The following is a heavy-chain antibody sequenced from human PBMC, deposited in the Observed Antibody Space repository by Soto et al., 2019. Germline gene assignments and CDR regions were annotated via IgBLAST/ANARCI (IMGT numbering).Heavy chain of an antibody. CDR3: AKGGYSSGWYAPGVDV. J-gene: IGHJ6*02. D-gene: IGHD6-19*01. V-gene: IGHV3-23*01. Sequence: EVQLLESGGGLVQPGGSLRLSCAASGFTFSSYAMSWVRQAPGKGLEWVSAISGSGGSTYYAASVKGRFTISRDNSKNALYRQVNSVRAEDTAVYYCAKGGYSSGWYAPGVDVWGQGTTVTVSS. CDR2: ISGSGGST. CDR1: GFTFSSYA.